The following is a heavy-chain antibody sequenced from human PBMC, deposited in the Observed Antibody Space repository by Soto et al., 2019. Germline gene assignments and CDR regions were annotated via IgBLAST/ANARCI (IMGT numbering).Heavy chain of an antibody. CDR1: GGTFSSYA. J-gene: IGHJ4*02. D-gene: IGHD6-19*01. CDR3: ARAVAGTYYFDY. Sequence: SVKVSCKASGGTFSSYAISWVRQAPGQGLEWMGGIIPIFGTANYAQKFQGRVTITADESTSTAYMEVGSLRSEDTAVYYCARAVAGTYYFDYWAQGTLLTVS. V-gene: IGHV1-69*13. CDR2: IIPIFGTA.